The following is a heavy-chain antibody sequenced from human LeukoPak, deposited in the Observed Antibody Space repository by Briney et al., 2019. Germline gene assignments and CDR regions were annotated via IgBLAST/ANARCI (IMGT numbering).Heavy chain of an antibody. D-gene: IGHD6-19*01. J-gene: IGHJ5*02. V-gene: IGHV4-34*01. CDR2: INHSGST. Sequence: SETLSLTCAVYGGSFSGYYWSWIRQPPGKGLEWIGEINHSGSTNYNPSLKSRVTISVDTSKNQFSLKLSSVTAADTAVYYCARDGYSSGWYGNWFDPWGQGTLVTVSS. CDR3: ARDGYSSGWYGNWFDP. CDR1: GGSFSGYY.